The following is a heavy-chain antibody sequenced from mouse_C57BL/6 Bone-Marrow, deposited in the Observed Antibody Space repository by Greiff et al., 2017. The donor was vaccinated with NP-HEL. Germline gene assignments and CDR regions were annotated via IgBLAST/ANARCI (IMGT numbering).Heavy chain of an antibody. CDR2: IDPEDGDT. J-gene: IGHJ3*01. V-gene: IGHV14-1*01. Sequence: VQLQQSGAELVRPGASVKLSCTASGFNIKDYYMHWVKQRPEQGLEWIGRIDPEDGDTEYAPKFQGKATMTADTSSNTAYLQLSSLTSVDTAVYYCTLYYSNYVVFAYWGQGTLVTVSA. D-gene: IGHD2-5*01. CDR3: TLYYSNYVVFAY. CDR1: GFNIKDYY.